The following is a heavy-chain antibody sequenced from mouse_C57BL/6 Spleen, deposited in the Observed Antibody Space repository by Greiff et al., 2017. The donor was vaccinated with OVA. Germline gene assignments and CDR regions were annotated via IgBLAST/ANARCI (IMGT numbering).Heavy chain of an antibody. CDR1: GYSITSGYY. CDR2: ISYDGTN. V-gene: IGHV3-6*01. J-gene: IGHJ3*01. CDR3: ARGGSDLGAY. Sequence: EVQLQQSGPGLVKPSQSLSLTCSVTGYSITSGYYWNWIRQFPGNKLEWMGYISYDGTNNYNPSLKSRISITRDTSKNQFFLKLNSVTTEDTATYYCARGGSDLGAYWGQGTLVTVSA.